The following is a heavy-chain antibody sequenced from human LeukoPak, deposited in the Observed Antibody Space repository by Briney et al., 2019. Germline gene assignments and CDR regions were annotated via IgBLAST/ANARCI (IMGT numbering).Heavy chain of an antibody. V-gene: IGHV4-30-4*08. CDR2: IDYSGST. Sequence: PSETLSLTCAVSGGSISSGGYSWSWIRQPPGKGLEWIGYIDYSGSTYYNPSLKSRITISVDTSKNQFSLKLSSVTAADTAVYYCAREEWFDPWGQGTLVTVSS. CDR1: GGSISSGGYS. J-gene: IGHJ5*02. CDR3: AREEWFDP.